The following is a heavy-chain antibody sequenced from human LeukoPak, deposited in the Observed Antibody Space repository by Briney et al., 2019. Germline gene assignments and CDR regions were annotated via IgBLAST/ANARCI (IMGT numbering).Heavy chain of an antibody. Sequence: TGGSLRLSCAASSFTFSRYWMSWVRQAPGKGLEWVANINEGANAKYHVDSVKGRFTISRDNAKNSLYLQMNSLRVEDTAVYYCARVGYNDYDLDYWGQGALVTVSS. J-gene: IGHJ4*02. CDR1: SFTFSRYW. CDR3: ARVGYNDYDLDY. D-gene: IGHD5-12*01. V-gene: IGHV3-7*01. CDR2: INEGANAK.